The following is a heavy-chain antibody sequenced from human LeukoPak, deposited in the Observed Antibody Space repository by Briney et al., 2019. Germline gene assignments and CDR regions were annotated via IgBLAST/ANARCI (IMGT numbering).Heavy chain of an antibody. Sequence: GGSLRLSCAASGFTFSDYYMSWIRQAPGKGLEWVAVISYDGSNKYYADSVKGRFTISRDNSKNTLYLQMNSLRAEDTAVYYCAKEELYGTIDYWGQGTLVTVSS. V-gene: IGHV3-30*18. CDR2: ISYDGSNK. J-gene: IGHJ4*02. CDR1: GFTFSDYY. D-gene: IGHD2/OR15-2a*01. CDR3: AKEELYGTIDY.